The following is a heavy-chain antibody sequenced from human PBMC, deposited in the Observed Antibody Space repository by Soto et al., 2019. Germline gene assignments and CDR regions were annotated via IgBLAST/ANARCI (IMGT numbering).Heavy chain of an antibody. J-gene: IGHJ6*02. D-gene: IGHD2-2*01. CDR2: ISGSGGST. CDR3: ARYIPGVRYYGMDV. V-gene: IGHV3-23*01. Sequence: GGPLRLSCPASGFTFRSHAMSWVRQAPGKELEWVSAISGSGGSTYYAESVKGRFTISRDNSGNTLFLEMYSLRAEDTAVYYCARYIPGVRYYGMDVWGQGTTVTVSS. CDR1: GFTFRSHA.